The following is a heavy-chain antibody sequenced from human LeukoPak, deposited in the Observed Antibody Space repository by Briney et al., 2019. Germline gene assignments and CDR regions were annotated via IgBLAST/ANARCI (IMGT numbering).Heavy chain of an antibody. CDR3: AGARGITMIVVLTL. CDR2: INPNSGGT. J-gene: IGHJ4*02. Sequence: VASVKVSCKASGYTFTGYYMHWVRQAPGQGLEWMGWINPNSGGTNYAQKFQGRVTMTRDTSISTAYMELSRLRSDDTAVYYCAGARGITMIVVLTLWGQGTLVTVSS. CDR1: GYTFTGYY. V-gene: IGHV1-2*02. D-gene: IGHD3-22*01.